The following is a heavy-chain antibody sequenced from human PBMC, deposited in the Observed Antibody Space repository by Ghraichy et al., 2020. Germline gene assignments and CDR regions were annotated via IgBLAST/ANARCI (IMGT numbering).Heavy chain of an antibody. CDR2: IYTSGST. D-gene: IGHD5-12*01. V-gene: IGHV4-4*07. CDR3: AKYSGQRPYYYYGMDV. Sequence: SETLSLTCTVSGGSISSYYWSWIRQPAGKGLEWIGRIYTSGSTNYNPSLKSRVTMSVDTSKNQFSLKLSSVTAADTAVYYCAKYSGQRPYYYYGMDVWGQGTTVTVSS. J-gene: IGHJ6*02. CDR1: GGSISSYY.